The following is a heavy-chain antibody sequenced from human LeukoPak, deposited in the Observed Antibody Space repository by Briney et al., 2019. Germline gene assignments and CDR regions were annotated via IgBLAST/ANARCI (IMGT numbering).Heavy chain of an antibody. CDR3: ARPHARGQDAFDI. V-gene: IGHV1-8*03. CDR2: MNPNSGNT. J-gene: IGHJ3*02. Sequence: ASVKVSCKASGGTFTSYDINWVRQATGQGLEWMGWMNPNSGNTGYAQKFQGRVTITRNTSISTAYMELSSLRSEDTAVYYCARPHARGQDAFDIWGQGTMVTVSS. CDR1: GGTFTSYD.